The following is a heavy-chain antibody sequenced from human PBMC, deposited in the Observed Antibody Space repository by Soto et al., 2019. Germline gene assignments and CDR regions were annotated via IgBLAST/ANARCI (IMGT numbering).Heavy chain of an antibody. V-gene: IGHV1-2*02. CDR1: GYTFTGYY. CDR3: ARPSIEAAAAILYYYYGMDV. D-gene: IGHD6-13*01. J-gene: IGHJ6*04. Sequence: ASVKVSCKASGYTFTGYYMHWVRQAPGQGLEWMGWINPNSGGTNYAQKFQGRVTMTRDTSISTAYMELSRLRSDDTAVYYCARPSIEAAAAILYYYYGMDVWGKGTTV. CDR2: INPNSGGT.